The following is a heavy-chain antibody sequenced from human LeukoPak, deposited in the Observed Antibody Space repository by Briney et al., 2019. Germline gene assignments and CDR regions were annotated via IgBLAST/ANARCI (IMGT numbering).Heavy chain of an antibody. CDR1: GGSISSYY. J-gene: IGHJ3*02. CDR2: IYYSGST. D-gene: IGHD3-22*01. V-gene: IGHV4-59*01. CDR3: ARYYYDNSGSIYAFDI. Sequence: PSETLSLTCTVSGGSISSYYWSWIRQSPGKGLECIGYIYYSGSTNYNPSLKSRVTISVDTSKNQFSLKLSSVTSADTAVYYCARYYYDNSGSIYAFDIWGQGTMVTVSS.